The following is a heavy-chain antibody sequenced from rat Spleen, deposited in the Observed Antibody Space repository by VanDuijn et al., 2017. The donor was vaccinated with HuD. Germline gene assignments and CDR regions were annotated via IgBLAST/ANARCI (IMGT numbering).Heavy chain of an antibody. Sequence: EVQLVESGGGLVQPGRSLKLSCAASGFTFSDYFMAWVRQAPKKGLEWVASISFEGITTYSGDSVKGRFTISRDNAKSTLYLQMNSLRSEDTATYYCAKAAVYYFDYWGQGVMVTVSS. J-gene: IGHJ2*01. CDR1: GFTFSDYF. CDR2: ISFEGITT. V-gene: IGHV5-22*01. D-gene: IGHD1-2*01. CDR3: AKAAVYYFDY.